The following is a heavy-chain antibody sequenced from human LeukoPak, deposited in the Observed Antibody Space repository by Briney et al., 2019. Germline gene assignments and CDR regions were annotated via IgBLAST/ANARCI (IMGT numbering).Heavy chain of an antibody. CDR2: ISYNGGRK. CDR1: GSTFSSYA. CDR3: ARQEARDYYYEGLDY. Sequence: GGSLRLSCAASGSTFSSYAMSWVRQAPGKGLEWVALISYNGGRKEYAASVKGRFTIDRDNSKKTVYLQMNYLSPDDTAIYFCARQEARDYYYEGLDYWGQGSLVTVSS. V-gene: IGHV3-30*03. D-gene: IGHD3-16*01. J-gene: IGHJ4*02.